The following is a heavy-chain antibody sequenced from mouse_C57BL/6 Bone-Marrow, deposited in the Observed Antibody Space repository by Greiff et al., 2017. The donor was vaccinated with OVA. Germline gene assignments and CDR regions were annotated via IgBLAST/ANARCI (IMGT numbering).Heavy chain of an antibody. D-gene: IGHD3-2*02. CDR2: IYPGSGST. J-gene: IGHJ4*01. CDR3: ARPAQATLYAMDD. V-gene: IGHV1-55*01. CDR1: GYTFTSYW. Sequence: QVQLQQPGAELVKPGASVKMSCKASGYTFTSYWITWVKQRPGQGLEWIGDIYPGSGSTNYNEKFKSKATLTVDTSSSTAYMQPSSLTSEDSAVYYCARPAQATLYAMDDWGQGTSVTVSS.